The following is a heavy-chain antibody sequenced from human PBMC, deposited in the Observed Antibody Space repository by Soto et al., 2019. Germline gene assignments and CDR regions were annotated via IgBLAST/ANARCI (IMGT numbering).Heavy chain of an antibody. CDR2: INPSDGST. V-gene: IGHV1-46*01. CDR3: ARDGELRKQLSYGMGV. CDR1: GYSFTSHY. D-gene: IGHD1-1*01. J-gene: IGHJ6*02. Sequence: ASGKVCCKASGYSFTSHYMHWVRQAPGQGLERMGIINPSDGSTSYAQKFQGRVTMTRDTCTSTVYMELRSLRSEDTAVYYCARDGELRKQLSYGMGVSGQGTTVSV.